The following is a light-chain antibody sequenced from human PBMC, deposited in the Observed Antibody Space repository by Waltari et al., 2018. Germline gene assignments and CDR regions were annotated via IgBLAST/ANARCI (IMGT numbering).Light chain of an antibody. CDR2: ASS. Sequence: DIQMTQSPSSLSASVGDRLTITCRASQSISSYLNWFQQKPGKAPKLLIYASSSLQSGVPSRFSGSGSETDFALTISSLQPEDFATYYCQQSYSTPPFTFGPGTKVDIK. J-gene: IGKJ3*01. V-gene: IGKV1-39*01. CDR1: QSISSY. CDR3: QQSYSTPPFT.